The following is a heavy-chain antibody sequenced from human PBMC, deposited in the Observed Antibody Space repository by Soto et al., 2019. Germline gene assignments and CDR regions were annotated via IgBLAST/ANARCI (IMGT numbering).Heavy chain of an antibody. Sequence: QVQLVQPGPEVKKPGASVQVSCKASGYTFNTYGISWVRQAPGQGLEWMGWISGYNGNTNYAQNLQDRVTLTIDTSTSTAYMELRSLRSDDTALYYCARAVPLDYWGQGTLVNVSS. V-gene: IGHV1-18*04. CDR1: GYTFNTYG. CDR3: ARAVPLDY. D-gene: IGHD6-19*01. J-gene: IGHJ4*02. CDR2: ISGYNGNT.